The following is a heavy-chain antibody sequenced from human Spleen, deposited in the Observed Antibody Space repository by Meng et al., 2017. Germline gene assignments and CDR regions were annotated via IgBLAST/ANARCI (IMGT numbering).Heavy chain of an antibody. V-gene: IGHV3-23*01. CDR1: GFTFSNYA. Sequence: GESLKISCAASGFTFSNYAMSWVRQAPGKGLEWVSAISGSGGSTYYADSVKGRFTISRDNSKNTMYLQMNSLRTDDTAMYYCARDARPTPGYSYGPHVYWGQGTLVTVSS. D-gene: IGHD5-18*01. J-gene: IGHJ4*02. CDR2: ISGSGGST. CDR3: ARDARPTPGYSYGPHVY.